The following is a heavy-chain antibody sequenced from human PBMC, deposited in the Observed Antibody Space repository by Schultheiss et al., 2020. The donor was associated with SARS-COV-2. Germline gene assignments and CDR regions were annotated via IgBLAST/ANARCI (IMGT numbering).Heavy chain of an antibody. V-gene: IGHV3-30*19. CDR3: ARVLSPYYYDSSGYEGAFDL. D-gene: IGHD3-22*01. Sequence: GGSLRLSCAASGFTFSSYGMHWVRQAPGKGLEWVAVISYDGSNKYYADSVKGRFTISRDNSKNTLYLQMNSLRAEDTAVYYCARVLSPYYYDSSGYEGAFDLWGQGTMVTGSS. J-gene: IGHJ3*01. CDR1: GFTFSSYG. CDR2: ISYDGSNK.